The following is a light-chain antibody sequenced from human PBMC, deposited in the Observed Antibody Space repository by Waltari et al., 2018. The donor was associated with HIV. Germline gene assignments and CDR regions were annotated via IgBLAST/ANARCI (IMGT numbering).Light chain of an antibody. J-gene: IGLJ2*01. V-gene: IGLV4-69*01. Sequence: QLVLTQSPSASASLGASVKLTCTLSSGHSSYAIAWHQQQPEKGPRYLMKLNSDGSHNTGDGIPDRCAGSSSGAERYLTISSLQSEDEADYYCQTWDTGIQVFGGGTKLTVL. CDR2: LNSDGSH. CDR1: SGHSSYA. CDR3: QTWDTGIQV.